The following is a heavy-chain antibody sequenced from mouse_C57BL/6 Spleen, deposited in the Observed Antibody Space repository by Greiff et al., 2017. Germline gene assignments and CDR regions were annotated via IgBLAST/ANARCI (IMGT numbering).Heavy chain of an antibody. J-gene: IGHJ2*01. CDR3: ARRGYSYYFDY. CDR2: IYPGSGST. V-gene: IGHV1-55*01. D-gene: IGHD2-3*01. CDR1: GYTFTSYW. Sequence: QVQLQQPGAELVKPGASVKMSCKASGYTFTSYWITWVKQRPGQGLAWIGDIYPGSGSTNYNEKFKSKSTLTVDTSSSTAYMQLSSLTSEASAVYYCARRGYSYYFDYWGQGTTLTVSS.